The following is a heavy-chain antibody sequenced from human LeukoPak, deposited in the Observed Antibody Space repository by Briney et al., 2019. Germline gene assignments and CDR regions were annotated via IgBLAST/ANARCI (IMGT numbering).Heavy chain of an antibody. CDR3: ASQMITFGGVIVGFDY. CDR1: GGSFSGYY. CDR2: INHSGST. Sequence: SETLSLTCAVYGGSFSGYYWSWIRQPPGKGLELIGEINHSGSTNYNPSLKSRFTISVATSKNQFSLKLSSVTAADTAVYYCASQMITFGGVIVGFDYWGQGTLVTVSS. V-gene: IGHV4-34*01. D-gene: IGHD3-16*02. J-gene: IGHJ4*02.